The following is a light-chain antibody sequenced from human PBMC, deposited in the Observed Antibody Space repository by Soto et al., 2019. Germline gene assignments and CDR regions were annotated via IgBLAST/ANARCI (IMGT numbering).Light chain of an antibody. J-gene: IGLJ1*01. V-gene: IGLV2-11*01. Sequence: QSVLTQPRSVSGSPGQSVTISCTGTSSDVGGYDYVSWFQHHPGKVPKLMIYDVTKRPSGVPDRFSASKSGNTASLTISGLQAEDEADYYCCSYAGRSSSSYVFGTGTKVTVL. CDR2: DVT. CDR1: SSDVGGYDY. CDR3: CSYAGRSSSSYV.